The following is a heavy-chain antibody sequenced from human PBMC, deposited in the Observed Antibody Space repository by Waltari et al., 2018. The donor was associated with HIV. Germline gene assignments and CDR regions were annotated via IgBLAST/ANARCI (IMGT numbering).Heavy chain of an antibody. Sequence: QLQLQEYGSGLVKPSQTLYLTCAVYGGSFSSGGYSWSWLRQPPGKGLGGIGYIYHSGSTYYNPSLKSRVTISVDRSKNQFSLKLSSVTAADTAVYYCARAGAWFGSVDIWGQGTMVTVSS. D-gene: IGHD3-10*01. CDR2: IYHSGST. V-gene: IGHV4-30-2*01. CDR3: ARAGAWFGSVDI. J-gene: IGHJ3*02. CDR1: GGSFSSGGYS.